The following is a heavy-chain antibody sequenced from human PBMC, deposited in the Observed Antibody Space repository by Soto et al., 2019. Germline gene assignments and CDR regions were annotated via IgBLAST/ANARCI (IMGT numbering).Heavy chain of an antibody. CDR3: TRDYDGSGRYSLQH. D-gene: IGHD3-10*01. CDR2: ISSSSSYI. V-gene: IGHV3-21*01. J-gene: IGHJ1*01. Sequence: RKETGKGLEWVSSISSSSSYIYYEDSVKGRFTISRDNAKNSLYLQMNSLRAEDTAVYYCTRDYDGSGRYSLQHWCRGTLVTVSS.